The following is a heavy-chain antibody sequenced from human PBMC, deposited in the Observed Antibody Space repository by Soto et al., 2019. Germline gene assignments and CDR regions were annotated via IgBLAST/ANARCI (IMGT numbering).Heavy chain of an antibody. Sequence: SQTLSLTCAISGDSVSGNSAAWNWIRQSPSRGLEWLGRTYYRSRWYNDYAVSVKSRITVTPDTSKNQFSLHLNSVTPEDTAVYYCAREFPYYVSSDSYLDYWGQGALVTVSSGKGRAWGVPETLLCSSWYPLDYWGQGTLVTVSS. CDR1: GDSVSGNSAA. D-gene: IGHD6-13*01. CDR3: AREFPYYVSSDSYLDYWGQGALVTVSSGKGRAWGVPETLLCSSWYPLDY. V-gene: IGHV6-1*01. CDR2: TYYRSRWYN. J-gene: IGHJ4*02.